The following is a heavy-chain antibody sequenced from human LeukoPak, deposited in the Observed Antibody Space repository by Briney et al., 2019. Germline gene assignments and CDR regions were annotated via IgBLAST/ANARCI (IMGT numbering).Heavy chain of an antibody. J-gene: IGHJ5*02. CDR2: INPNSGGT. CDR3: ARVADVDAPPASGELLTDT. D-gene: IGHD1-26*01. CDR1: GYTFTGYY. V-gene: IGHV1-2*02. Sequence: RASVKVSCKSSGYTFTGYYMHWVRQAPGQGLEWMGWINPNSGGTNYAQKFQGRVTMTRDTSISTAYMELSRLRSDDTAVYYCARVADVDAPPASGELLTDTWGQGTLVTVSS.